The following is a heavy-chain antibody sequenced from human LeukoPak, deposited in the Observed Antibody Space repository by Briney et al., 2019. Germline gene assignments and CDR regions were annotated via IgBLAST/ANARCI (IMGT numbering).Heavy chain of an antibody. CDR1: GGSISGYY. J-gene: IGHJ1*01. CDR2: IYYSGGTSGTT. V-gene: IGHV4-59*12. Sequence: SETLSLTCTVSGGSISGYYWSWIRQPPGKGLEWIGYIYYSGGTSGTTNYNPSLKSRVTISVDTSKNQFSLKLSSVTAADTAVYYCALGYCGGGSCYAREYFQHWGRGTLVTVSS. D-gene: IGHD2-15*01. CDR3: ALGYCGGGSCYAREYFQH.